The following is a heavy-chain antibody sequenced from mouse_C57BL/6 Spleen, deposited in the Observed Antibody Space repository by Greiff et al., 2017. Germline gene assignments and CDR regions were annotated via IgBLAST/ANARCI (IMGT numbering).Heavy chain of an antibody. CDR1: GFTFSSYG. V-gene: IGHV5-6*01. CDR3: ARQGSNAGYFDY. CDR2: ISSGGSYT. J-gene: IGHJ2*01. Sequence: EVKLMESGGDLVKPGASLKLSCAASGFTFSSYGMYWVRQTPDKRLEWVATISSGGSYTYSPDSVKGRFTISVDNAKNTLYLQRSSLKSEDTAMYYCARQGSNAGYFDYWGQGTTLTVSS. D-gene: IGHD2-5*01.